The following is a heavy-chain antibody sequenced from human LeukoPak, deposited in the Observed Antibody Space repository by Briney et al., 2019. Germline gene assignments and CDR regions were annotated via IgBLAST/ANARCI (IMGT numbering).Heavy chain of an antibody. J-gene: IGHJ6*02. V-gene: IGHV3-30-3*01. Sequence: GGSLRLSCAASGFTFSSYAMHWVRQAPGKGLEWVAVISYDGSNKYYADSVKGRFTISRDNSKNTLYLQMNSLRAEDTAVYYCARDPRRVDRFRFRDHYYYYGMDVWGQGTTVTVSS. CDR3: ARDPRRVDRFRFRDHYYYYGMDV. D-gene: IGHD3-10*01. CDR1: GFTFSSYA. CDR2: ISYDGSNK.